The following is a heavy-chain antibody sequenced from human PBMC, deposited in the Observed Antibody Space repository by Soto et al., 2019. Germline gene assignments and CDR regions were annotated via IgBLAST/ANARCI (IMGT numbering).Heavy chain of an antibody. J-gene: IGHJ4*02. CDR3: ARADRVTTSTLDY. CDR1: GYTFTSYG. V-gene: IGHV1-18*01. D-gene: IGHD5-12*01. Sequence: GASVKVSCKASGYTFTSYGVSWVRQAPGQGLEWVAWISAYNGDVNFAQSVQGRVTMTTDTSTSTGYIELRSLRSDDTAVYYCARADRVTTSTLDYWGQGTLVTVSS. CDR2: ISAYNGDV.